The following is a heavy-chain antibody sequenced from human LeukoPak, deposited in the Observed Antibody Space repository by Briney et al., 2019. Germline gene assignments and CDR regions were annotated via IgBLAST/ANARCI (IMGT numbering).Heavy chain of an antibody. CDR1: GFTFSSYP. CDR3: AKYFQLTAPHFDY. J-gene: IGHJ4*02. Sequence: GSLRLSCAASGFTFSSYPMTWVRQAPGKGLEWVSVISGSGANTYYADSVKGRFTVSRDNSKNTVYLQMNSLRADDTAEYYCAKYFQLTAPHFDYWGQGTLVTVSS. D-gene: IGHD3-9*01. CDR2: ISGSGANT. V-gene: IGHV3-23*01.